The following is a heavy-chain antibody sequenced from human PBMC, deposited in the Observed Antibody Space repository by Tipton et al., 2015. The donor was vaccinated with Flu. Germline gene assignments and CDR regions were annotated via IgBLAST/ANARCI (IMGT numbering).Heavy chain of an antibody. CDR3: ARRDYSNYVSDPKNCFDP. Sequence: LSLTCAVYGGSFSGYYWTWIRQPSGKGLEWIGEINHSGSTNYNPSLKSRVTMSVDTSKNQLSLKVFSVTAADTAVYYCARRDYSNYVSDPKNCFDPWGQEILVTVSS. CDR1: GGSFSGYY. CDR2: INHSGST. V-gene: IGHV4-34*01. J-gene: IGHJ5*02. D-gene: IGHD4-11*01.